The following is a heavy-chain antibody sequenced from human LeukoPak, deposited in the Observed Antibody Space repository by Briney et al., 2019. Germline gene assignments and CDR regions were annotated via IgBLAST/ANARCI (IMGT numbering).Heavy chain of an antibody. CDR3: ARESQGQKLRAVGRDSTFSFYYAMDI. V-gene: IGHV3-11*01. CDR2: ISGTGNTK. CDR1: GFIFSDSY. J-gene: IGHJ6*02. Sequence: PGGSLRLSCGASGFIFSDSYMTWIRQTPGKGLEWVSQISGTGNTKYYADSVRGRFIISRDNAKGFLYLQMNSLKAEDTAIYYCARESQGQKLRAVGRDSTFSFYYAMDIWGQGTTVTVSS. D-gene: IGHD2/OR15-2a*01.